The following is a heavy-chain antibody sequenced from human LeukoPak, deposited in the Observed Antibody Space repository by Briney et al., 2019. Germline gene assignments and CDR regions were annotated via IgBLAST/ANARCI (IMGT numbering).Heavy chain of an antibody. CDR1: GFTLSSYE. V-gene: IGHV3-48*03. J-gene: IGHJ3*02. CDR3: AREMIGGGGDALEI. Sequence: AGSLRLSCVASGFTLSSYEVNWVRQAPGKGLEWVSYISTSGNSIYYAGSVKGRFTISRDNAKNSVHLQMNSLRAEDTAVYHCAREMIGGGGDALEIWGQGTMVTVSS. CDR2: ISTSGNSI. D-gene: IGHD3-22*01.